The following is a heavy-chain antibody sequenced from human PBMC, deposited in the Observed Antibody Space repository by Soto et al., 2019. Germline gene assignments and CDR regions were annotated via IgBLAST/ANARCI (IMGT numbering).Heavy chain of an antibody. CDR3: AKEMIASTLADFFDY. CDR1: GFTFSNYG. CDR2: ISGSGGRT. D-gene: IGHD2-21*01. J-gene: IGHJ4*02. Sequence: EVQLLESGGGLIQPGGSLRLSCEASGFTFSNYGMTWVRLAPGKGLGWVSTISGSGGRTFYADPVKGRFTISRDNPKNTLYLQMNSLRAEDTAVYYCAKEMIASTLADFFDYWGQGTLVTVSS. V-gene: IGHV3-23*01.